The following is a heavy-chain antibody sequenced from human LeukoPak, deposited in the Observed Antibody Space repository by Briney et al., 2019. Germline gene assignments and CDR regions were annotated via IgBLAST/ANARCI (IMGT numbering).Heavy chain of an antibody. Sequence: SETLSLTCTVSGVSINSYYWSCIRQPPGKGLEWIGYIYYSGSTNYNPSLKSRVTISVDTSKNQFSLNLRSVTAADTAVFYCARQDYGDHLFDYWGQGSLVTVSS. J-gene: IGHJ4*02. V-gene: IGHV4-59*08. CDR3: ARQDYGDHLFDY. CDR2: IYYSGST. CDR1: GVSINSYY. D-gene: IGHD4-17*01.